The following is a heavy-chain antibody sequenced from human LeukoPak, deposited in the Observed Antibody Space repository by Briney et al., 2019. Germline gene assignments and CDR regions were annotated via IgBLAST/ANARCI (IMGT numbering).Heavy chain of an antibody. CDR1: GGTFSSYA. CDR3: VYGTWDYFDY. D-gene: IGHD2-8*01. Sequence: ASVKVSYKASGGTFSSYAISWVRQAPGQGLEWMGGIIPIFGTANYAQKFQGRVTITADESTSTAYMELSSLRSEDTAVYYCVYGTWDYFDYWGQGTLVTVSS. CDR2: IIPIFGTA. J-gene: IGHJ4*02. V-gene: IGHV1-69*01.